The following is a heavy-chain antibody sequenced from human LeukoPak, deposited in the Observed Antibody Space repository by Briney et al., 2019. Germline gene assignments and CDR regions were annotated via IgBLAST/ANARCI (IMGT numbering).Heavy chain of an antibody. V-gene: IGHV3-23*01. J-gene: IGHJ4*02. CDR3: ARDQKSWRVFGYSSSSPLFDY. Sequence: GGSLRLSCAASGFTFSSYAMSWVRQAPGKGLEWVSAISGSGGSTYYADSVKGRFTISRDNAKNSLYLQMNSLRAEDTAVYYCARDQKSWRVFGYSSSSPLFDYWGQGTLVTVSS. CDR1: GFTFSSYA. D-gene: IGHD6-6*01. CDR2: ISGSGGST.